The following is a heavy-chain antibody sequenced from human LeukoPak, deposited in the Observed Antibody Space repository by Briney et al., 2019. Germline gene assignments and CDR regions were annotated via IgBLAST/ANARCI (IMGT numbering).Heavy chain of an antibody. D-gene: IGHD3-3*01. CDR3: ARHYDFWSGYFG. V-gene: IGHV1-69*02. J-gene: IGHJ4*02. CDR1: GGTFSSYT. CDR2: IIPILGIA. Sequence: SVKVSCKASGGTFSSYTISWVRQAPGQGLGWMGRIIPILGIANYAQKFQGRVTITADKSTSTAYMELSSLRSEDTAVYYCARHYDFWSGYFGWGQGTLVTVSS.